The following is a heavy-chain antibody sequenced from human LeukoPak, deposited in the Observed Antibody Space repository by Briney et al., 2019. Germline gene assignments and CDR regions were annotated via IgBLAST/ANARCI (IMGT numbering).Heavy chain of an antibody. CDR1: GFTFRSYW. J-gene: IGHJ3*02. D-gene: IGHD3-3*01. V-gene: IGHV3-7*01. CDR2: IKQDGNEK. Sequence: GGSLRLSCAASGFTFRSYWMNWFRQAPEKGLEWVANIKQDGNEKYYVDSVKGRFTISGDNAKNSLYLQMNSLRVEDTAVYYCAKPITVSGATDGFDIWGQGTMVTVSS. CDR3: AKPITVSGATDGFDI.